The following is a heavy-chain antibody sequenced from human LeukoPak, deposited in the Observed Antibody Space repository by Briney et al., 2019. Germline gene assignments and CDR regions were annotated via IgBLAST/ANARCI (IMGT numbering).Heavy chain of an antibody. Sequence: GGSLRLSCAASGFTFSTHWMSWVRQAPGKGLEWVANIKQDGSEKYYVDSVKGRFTISRDNAKNSLYLQMNSLRAEDTAVYYCARASVDHYFDYWGQGTLVTVSS. J-gene: IGHJ4*02. CDR3: ARASVDHYFDY. CDR2: IKQDGSEK. CDR1: GFTFSTHW. D-gene: IGHD4-23*01. V-gene: IGHV3-7*01.